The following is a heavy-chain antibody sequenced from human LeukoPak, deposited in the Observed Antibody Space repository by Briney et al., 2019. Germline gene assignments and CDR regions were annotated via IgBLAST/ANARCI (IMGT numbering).Heavy chain of an antibody. CDR2: ISTTGDRT. CDR1: GFTFNSYA. D-gene: IGHD2-2*01. CDR3: ARGRVPADC. J-gene: IGHJ4*02. Sequence: GGSLRLSCAASGFTFNSYAMIWVRQAPGKGLESISSISTTGDRTYYADSVKGRFTISRDNSKNTVYLQMRSLRAEDTAVYYCARGRVPADCWGQGTLVTVSS. V-gene: IGHV3-23*01.